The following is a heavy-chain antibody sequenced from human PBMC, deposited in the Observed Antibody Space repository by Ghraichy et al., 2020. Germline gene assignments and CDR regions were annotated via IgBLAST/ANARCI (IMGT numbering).Heavy chain of an antibody. D-gene: IGHD2-15*01. V-gene: IGHV3-74*01. CDR1: GFSFSSYW. CDR3: ARSAVVVAATPGY. J-gene: IGHJ4*02. Sequence: GGSLRLSCAASGFSFSSYWMHWVRQAPGKGLVWVSRINSDGNSSTYADSVKGRFTISRDNAKNTLYLQMNSLRAEDTAVYFCARSAVVVAATPGYWGQGTLVTVSS. CDR2: INSDGNSS.